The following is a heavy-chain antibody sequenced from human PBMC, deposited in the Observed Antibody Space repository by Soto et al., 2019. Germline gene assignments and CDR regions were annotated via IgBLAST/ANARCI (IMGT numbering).Heavy chain of an antibody. CDR1: GYTLTELS. V-gene: IGHV1-24*01. Sequence: EASVKVSCKVSGYTLTELSMHWVRQAPGKGLEWMGGFDPEDAEIIYAQKFQGRVTMTEDTSTDTAYMELSSLRSEDTAVYYCAGITMIVVGAYGMDVWGQGTTVTVSS. CDR2: FDPEDAEI. D-gene: IGHD3-22*01. CDR3: AGITMIVVGAYGMDV. J-gene: IGHJ6*02.